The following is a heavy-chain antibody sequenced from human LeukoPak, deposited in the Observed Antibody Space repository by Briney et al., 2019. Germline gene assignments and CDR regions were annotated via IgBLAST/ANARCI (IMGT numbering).Heavy chain of an antibody. Sequence: PSETLSLTRTVSGGSISSGDHYWSWIRQPPGKGLECIAYMLYSGTTYYNPSLKSRIAISIDTSKNQFSLTLTSVTAADTAVYYCARGLGYSYGIDYWGQGTLVTVSS. CDR3: ARGLGYSYGIDY. CDR1: GGSISSGDHY. V-gene: IGHV4-30-4*01. D-gene: IGHD5-18*01. CDR2: MLYSGTT. J-gene: IGHJ4*02.